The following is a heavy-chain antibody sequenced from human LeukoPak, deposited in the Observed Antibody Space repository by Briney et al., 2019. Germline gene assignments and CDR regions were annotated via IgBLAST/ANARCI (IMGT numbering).Heavy chain of an antibody. CDR2: INPNSGGT. Sequence: GASVKVSCKASGYTFTSYYMHWVRQAPGQGLEWMGWINPNSGGTNYAQKFQGRVTMTRDTSISTAYMELSRLRSDDTAVYYCAARAPPPFWSGYPLDYWGQGTLVTVSS. CDR1: GYTFTSYY. V-gene: IGHV1-2*02. J-gene: IGHJ4*02. D-gene: IGHD3-3*01. CDR3: AARAPPPFWSGYPLDY.